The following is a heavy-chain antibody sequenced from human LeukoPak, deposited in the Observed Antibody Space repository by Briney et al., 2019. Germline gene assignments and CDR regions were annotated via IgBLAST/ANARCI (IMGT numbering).Heavy chain of an antibody. D-gene: IGHD6-13*01. CDR1: GFTFSSYW. CDR2: IKHDASGK. Sequence: GGSLRLSCAASGFTFSSYWMSWVRQAPGKGLEWVANIKHDASGKYFMESLKGRFTISRDNAKNSLYLQMNSLRAEDTAVYYCASRYSSSWYAINFDYWGQGTLVTVSS. V-gene: IGHV3-7*01. CDR3: ASRYSSSWYAINFDY. J-gene: IGHJ4*02.